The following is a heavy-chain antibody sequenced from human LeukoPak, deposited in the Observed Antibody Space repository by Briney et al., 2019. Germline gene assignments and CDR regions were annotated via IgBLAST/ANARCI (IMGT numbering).Heavy chain of an antibody. V-gene: IGHV1-18*01. CDR3: ARDDQYSSSWYFDC. J-gene: IGHJ4*02. Sequence: ASVKVSCKASGYTFTSYGISWVRQAPGQGLEWMGWISAYNGNTNYAQKLQGRVTMTTDTSTSTAYMELRSLRSDDTAVYYCARDDQYSSSWYFDCWGQGTLVTVSS. D-gene: IGHD6-13*01. CDR2: ISAYNGNT. CDR1: GYTFTSYG.